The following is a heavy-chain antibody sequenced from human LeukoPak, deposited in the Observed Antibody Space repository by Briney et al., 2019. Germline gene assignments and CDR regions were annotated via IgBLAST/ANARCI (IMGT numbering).Heavy chain of an antibody. J-gene: IGHJ4*02. V-gene: IGHV3-7*01. CDR1: GFTFSSYW. D-gene: IGHD3-3*01. Sequence: GGSLRPSCAASGFTFSSYWMSWVRQAPGKGLEWVANIKQDGSEKYYVDSVKGRFTISRDNAKNSLYLQMNSLRAEDTAVYYCARDYAYDFWSGYYKDYWGQGTLVTVSS. CDR3: ARDYAYDFWSGYYKDY. CDR2: IKQDGSEK.